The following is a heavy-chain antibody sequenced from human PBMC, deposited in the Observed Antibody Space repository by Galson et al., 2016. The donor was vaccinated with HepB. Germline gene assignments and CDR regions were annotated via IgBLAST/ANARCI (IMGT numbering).Heavy chain of an antibody. J-gene: IGHJ3*02. V-gene: IGHV4-34*01. D-gene: IGHD5-24*01. Sequence: SETLSLTCAVHGGSFSTYYWSWIRQPPGKGLEWIGEINESGSTNNNPSLKSRVTMSVDTSKKQFSLNLGSVTAADTAVYYCANHKFQRAFDIWGQGTMVIVSS. CDR1: GGSFSTYY. CDR2: INESGST. CDR3: ANHKFQRAFDI.